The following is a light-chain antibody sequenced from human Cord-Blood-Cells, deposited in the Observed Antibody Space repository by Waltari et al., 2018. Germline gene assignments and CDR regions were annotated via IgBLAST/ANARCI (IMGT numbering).Light chain of an antibody. V-gene: IGLV2-23*01. CDR3: CSYAGSSTWV. Sequence: QSALTQPASVSGSPGQSITISCPGTSSDVGSYNLVSWYQQHPGKAPKHMIYEGSKRPSGVSKRFSGSKSGNTASLTISGLQAEDEADYYCCSYAGSSTWVFGGGTKLTVL. J-gene: IGLJ3*02. CDR1: SSDVGSYNL. CDR2: EGS.